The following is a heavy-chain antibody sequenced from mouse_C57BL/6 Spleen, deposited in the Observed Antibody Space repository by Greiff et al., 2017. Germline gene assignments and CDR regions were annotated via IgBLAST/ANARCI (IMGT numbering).Heavy chain of an antibody. CDR3: VRQSNYHYAMDY. CDR2: IRSKSNNYAT. J-gene: IGHJ4*01. D-gene: IGHD2-5*01. CDR1: GFSFNTYA. V-gene: IGHV10-1*01. Sequence: EVKLVESGGGLVQPKGSLKLSCAASGFSFNTYAMNWVRQAPGKGLEWVARIRSKSNNYATYYADSVKDRFTISRDDSESMLYLQMNNLKTEDTAMYYCVRQSNYHYAMDYWGQGTSVTVSS.